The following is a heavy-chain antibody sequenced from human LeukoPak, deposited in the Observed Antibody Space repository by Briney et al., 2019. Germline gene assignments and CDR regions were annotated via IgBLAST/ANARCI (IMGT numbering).Heavy chain of an antibody. Sequence: GGSLRLSCAASGFTFSDYYMSWIRQAPGKGLEWVSYISSRGSNIYYADSVKGRFTISRDNAKNSLYLQMNSLRAEDTAVYYCARDGGRQRSVYSYGAYYYYGMDFWGQGTTVTVSS. D-gene: IGHD5-18*01. CDR3: ARDGGRQRSVYSYGAYYYYGMDF. V-gene: IGHV3-11*01. CDR2: ISSRGSNI. CDR1: GFTFSDYY. J-gene: IGHJ6*02.